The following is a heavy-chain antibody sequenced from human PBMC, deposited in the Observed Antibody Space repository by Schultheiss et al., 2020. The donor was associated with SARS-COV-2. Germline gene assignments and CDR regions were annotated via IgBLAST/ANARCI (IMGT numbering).Heavy chain of an antibody. CDR3: ARVGLVGYYYMDV. V-gene: IGHV4-34*01. Sequence: SQTLSLTCAVYGGSFSGYYWSWIRQPPGKGLEWIGEINHSVSTNYNPSLKSRVTISVDTSKNQFSLKLSSVTAADTAVYYCARVGLVGYYYMDVWGKGTTVTVSS. J-gene: IGHJ6*03. CDR2: INHSVST. CDR1: GGSFSGYY. D-gene: IGHD6-19*01.